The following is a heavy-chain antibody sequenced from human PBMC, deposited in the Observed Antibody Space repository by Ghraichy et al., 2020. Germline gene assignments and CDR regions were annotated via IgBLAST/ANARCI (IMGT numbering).Heavy chain of an antibody. Sequence: SQTLSLTCAVSGGSISSGGYSWSWIRQPPGKGLEWIGYIYHSGSTYYNPSLKSRVTISVDRSKNQFSLKLSSVTAADTAVYYCARVVMAKGRGYFDYWGQGTLVTVSS. J-gene: IGHJ4*02. V-gene: IGHV4-30-2*01. CDR3: ARVVMAKGRGYFDY. CDR2: IYHSGST. D-gene: IGHD3-10*01. CDR1: GGSISSGGYS.